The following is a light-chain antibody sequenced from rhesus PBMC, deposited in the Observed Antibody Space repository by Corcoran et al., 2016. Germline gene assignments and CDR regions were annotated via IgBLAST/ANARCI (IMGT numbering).Light chain of an antibody. CDR1: QSVGST. V-gene: IGKV3-35*02. CDR2: YSS. CDR3: QRYNDWPYS. Sequence: ETVMTQSPATLSLSPGQRATLSCRASQSVGSTLAWYQQKPGQPPRPLIYYSSRRATGIPDRFSGSGSGTEFTLTVSSLEPEDVGVYYCQRYNDWPYSFGQGTKVEIK. J-gene: IGKJ2*01.